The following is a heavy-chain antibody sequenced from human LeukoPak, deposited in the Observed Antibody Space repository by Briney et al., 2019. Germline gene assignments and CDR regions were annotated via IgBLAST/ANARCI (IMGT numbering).Heavy chain of an antibody. V-gene: IGHV1-69*06. Sequence: GASVKVSCKASGGTFSSYAISWVRQAPGQGLEWMGGIIPIFGTANYAQKFQGRVTITADKSTSTAYMELSSLSSEDTAVYYCARVYGSGSYYYWFDPWGQGTLVTVSS. D-gene: IGHD3-10*01. CDR2: IIPIFGTA. CDR1: GGTFSSYA. CDR3: ARVYGSGSYYYWFDP. J-gene: IGHJ5*02.